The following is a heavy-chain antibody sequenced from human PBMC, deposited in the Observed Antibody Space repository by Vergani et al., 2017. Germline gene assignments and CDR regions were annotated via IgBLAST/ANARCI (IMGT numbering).Heavy chain of an antibody. CDR3: LYDFWAGYDSGDV. Sequence: EVHLVESGGGLVQPGESLKLSCATSGLTFSDSAIHWVRQTSGKGLEWIGRIRDKAYNYATVYAVSVKGRFTISRDDTKKTEYLQMNGLTTEDTAVYYCLYDFWAGYDSGDVWGKGTMVTVSS. CDR1: GLTFSDSA. V-gene: IGHV3-73*02. D-gene: IGHD3/OR15-3a*01. J-gene: IGHJ6*04. CDR2: IRDKAYNYAT.